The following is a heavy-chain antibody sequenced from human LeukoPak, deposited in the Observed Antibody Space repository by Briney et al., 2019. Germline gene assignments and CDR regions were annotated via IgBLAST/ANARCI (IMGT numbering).Heavy chain of an antibody. J-gene: IGHJ4*02. D-gene: IGHD6-13*01. CDR3: ATTTAAAGTFDY. V-gene: IGHV3-30*03. CDR2: ISYDGSNK. Sequence: GGSLRLSCAASGFTFSSYVMHWVRQAPGKGLEWVAVISYDGSNKYYADSVKGRFTISRDNSKSTLYLQMNSLRDEDTAVYYCATTTAAAGTFDYWGQGTLVTVSS. CDR1: GFTFSSYV.